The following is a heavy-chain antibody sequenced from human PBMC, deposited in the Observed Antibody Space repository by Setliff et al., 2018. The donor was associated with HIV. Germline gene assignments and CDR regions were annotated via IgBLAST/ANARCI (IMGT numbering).Heavy chain of an antibody. V-gene: IGHV1-69*06. CDR1: GGSFRNYA. CDR3: ARDRSGIAVAAPDAFDV. CDR2: IIPLLGTP. D-gene: IGHD6-19*01. J-gene: IGHJ3*01. Sequence: GGPVKVSCKASGGSFRNYAINWVRQAPGQGLEWMGGIIPLLGTPNYAHKFQGRVTITADKYSSTVYMELSSLRSEDSAVFYCARDRSGIAVAAPDAFDVWGQGTMVTVSS.